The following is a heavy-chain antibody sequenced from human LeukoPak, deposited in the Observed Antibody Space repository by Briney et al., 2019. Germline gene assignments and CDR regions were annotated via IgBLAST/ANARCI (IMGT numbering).Heavy chain of an antibody. CDR2: IYPGDSGT. V-gene: IGHV5-51*01. D-gene: IGHD3-3*01. CDR3: ARPITISEPDAFDI. Sequence: GESLKISCKGSGYSFTSYWIGWVRQMPGKGLEWMGIIYPGDSGTRYSPSFQGQVTISVDKSISTAYLQWSSLKASDTAMYYCARPITISEPDAFDIWGQGTMVTISS. J-gene: IGHJ3*02. CDR1: GYSFTSYW.